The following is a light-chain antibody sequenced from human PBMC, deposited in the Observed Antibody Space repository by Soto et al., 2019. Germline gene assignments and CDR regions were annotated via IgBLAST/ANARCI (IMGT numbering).Light chain of an antibody. V-gene: IGKV3-11*01. J-gene: IGKJ1*01. CDR2: DAS. CDR1: QSVGSY. Sequence: EIVLTQSPATLSLSPGERATLSCRASQSVGSYLAWYQQKPGQAPRLLIYDASNRATGIPARFSGSGSGTDFTLTISSLEPEDFAVYYCPHRYNWPQTFGQGTKVEIK. CDR3: PHRYNWPQT.